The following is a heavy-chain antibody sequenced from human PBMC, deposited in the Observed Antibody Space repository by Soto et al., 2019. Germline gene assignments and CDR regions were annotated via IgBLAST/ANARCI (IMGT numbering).Heavy chain of an antibody. D-gene: IGHD3-22*01. CDR1: GYTFITYG. V-gene: IGHV1-18*01. CDR3: GRGPTDYYDNSANYFLDY. CDR2: ISTYNGNT. J-gene: IGHJ4*02. Sequence: QVQLVQSGAEVKKPGASVKVSCKASGYTFITYGVSWLRQAPGQGLDWLGWISTYNGNTRYAEKLQGRVTMTTDTTTNTAYMELRNLRSDGTAVYYCGRGPTDYYDNSANYFLDYWGQGTLGTVSS.